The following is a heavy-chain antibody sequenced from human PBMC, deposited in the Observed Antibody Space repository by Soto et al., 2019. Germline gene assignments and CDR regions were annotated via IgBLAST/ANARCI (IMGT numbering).Heavy chain of an antibody. V-gene: IGHV4-4*07. Sequence: SETLSLTCTVSGGSISSYYWSWIRQPAGKGLEWIGRIYTSGSTNYNPSLKSRVTMSVDTSKNQFSLKLSSVTAADTAVYYCATGGIAAPVGRGYYSYGMDVWGQGTTVTVS. D-gene: IGHD6-13*01. CDR2: IYTSGST. CDR1: GGSISSYY. J-gene: IGHJ6*02. CDR3: ATGGIAAPVGRGYYSYGMDV.